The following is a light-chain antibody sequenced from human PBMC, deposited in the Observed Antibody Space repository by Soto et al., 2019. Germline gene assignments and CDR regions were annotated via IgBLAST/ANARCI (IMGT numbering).Light chain of an antibody. CDR1: SSDVGSYDL. CDR2: EDT. V-gene: IGLV2-23*01. CDR3: CSYAGSGTFV. J-gene: IGLJ1*01. Sequence: QSALTQPASVSGSPGQSITISCTGTSSDVGSYDLVSWYQQPPGKAPKLMIYEDTKRPSGISTRFSGSKSGNAASLTISGLQAEDEADYYCCSYAGSGTFVFGTGTKPTVL.